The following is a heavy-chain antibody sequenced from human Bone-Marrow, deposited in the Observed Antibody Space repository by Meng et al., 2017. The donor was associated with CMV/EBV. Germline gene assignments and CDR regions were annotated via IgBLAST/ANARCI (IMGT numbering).Heavy chain of an antibody. J-gene: IGHJ4*02. CDR3: ARGNWNFSWNY. CDR2: ISWNSGSI. Sequence: SLKISCAASGFTFDDYAMHWVRQAPGKGLEWVSGISWNSGSIGYADSVKGRFTISRDNAKNSLYLQMNSLRAEDPAVYYCARGNWNFSWNYWGQGTLVTVSS. D-gene: IGHD1-7*01. V-gene: IGHV3-9*01. CDR1: GFTFDDYA.